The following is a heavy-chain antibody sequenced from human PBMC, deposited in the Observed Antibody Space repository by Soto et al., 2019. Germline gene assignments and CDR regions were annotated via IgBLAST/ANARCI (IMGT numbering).Heavy chain of an antibody. CDR1: GYTFTGYY. J-gene: IGHJ4*02. Sequence: GASVKVSCKASGYTFTGYYMHWVRQAPGQGLEWMGWINPNSGGTNYAQKFQGWVTMTRDTSISTAYMELSRLRSDDTAVYYCARARRDGSYYFDYWGQGTLVTVSS. CDR2: INPNSGGT. CDR3: ARARRDGSYYFDY. D-gene: IGHD5-12*01. V-gene: IGHV1-2*04.